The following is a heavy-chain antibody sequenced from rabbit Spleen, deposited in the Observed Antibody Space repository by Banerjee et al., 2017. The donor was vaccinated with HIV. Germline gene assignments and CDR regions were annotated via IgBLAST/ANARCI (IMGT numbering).Heavy chain of an antibody. J-gene: IGHJ4*01. D-gene: IGHD2-1*01. Sequence: QLKETGGGLVQPGGSLTLSCKASGFDFTSDYMSWVRQAPGKGLEWIGLIYTAGGTTDYANWVNGRFTISSHNAQNTLYLQLNSLTAADTATYFCVREAGYGGYGDTNLWGQGTLVT. V-gene: IGHV1S7*01. CDR3: VREAGYGGYGDTNL. CDR1: GFDFTSDY. CDR2: IYTAGGTT.